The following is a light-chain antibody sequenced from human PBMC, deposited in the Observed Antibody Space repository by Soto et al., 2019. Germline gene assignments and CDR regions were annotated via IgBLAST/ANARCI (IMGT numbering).Light chain of an antibody. CDR2: DAS. J-gene: IGKJ4*02. CDR1: QGISSA. Sequence: AIQLTQSPSSLSASVGDTVTITCRASQGISSALAWYQQKPGKPPQLQIYDASSLENGVPSRFSGSGSGTDFSLTVSSLQPEDFATYYCQQFNSYAVTFGGGTKVEIK. V-gene: IGKV1-13*02. CDR3: QQFNSYAVT.